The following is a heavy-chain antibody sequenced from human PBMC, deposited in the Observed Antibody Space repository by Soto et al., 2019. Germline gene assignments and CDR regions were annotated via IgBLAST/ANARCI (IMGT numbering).Heavy chain of an antibody. Sequence: GGSLRLSCAASGFTFSSYAMSWVRQAPGKGLEWVSAISGSGGSTYYADSVKGRFTISRDNSKNTLYLQMNSLRAEDTAVYYCAKDGLSSWYVTRYFQHWGQGTLVTVSS. CDR2: ISGSGGST. CDR1: GFTFSSYA. J-gene: IGHJ1*01. D-gene: IGHD6-13*01. V-gene: IGHV3-23*01. CDR3: AKDGLSSWYVTRYFQH.